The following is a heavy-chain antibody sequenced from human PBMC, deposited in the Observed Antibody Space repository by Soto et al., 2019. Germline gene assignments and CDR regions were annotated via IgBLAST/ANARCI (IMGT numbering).Heavy chain of an antibody. D-gene: IGHD2-2*01. V-gene: IGHV1-69*13. J-gene: IGHJ6*02. CDR3: ARDGTVVVPAATHYYYYYGMDV. Sequence: ASVKVSCKASGGTFSSYAISWVRQAPGQGLEWMGGIIPIFGTANYAQKFQGRVTITADESTSTAYMELSSLRSEDTAVCYCARDGTVVVPAATHYYYYYGMDVWGQGTTVTVSS. CDR1: GGTFSSYA. CDR2: IIPIFGTA.